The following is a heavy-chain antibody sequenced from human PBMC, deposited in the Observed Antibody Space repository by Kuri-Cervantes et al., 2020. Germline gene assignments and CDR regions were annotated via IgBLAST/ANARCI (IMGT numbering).Heavy chain of an antibody. CDR2: ISSSSSYI. V-gene: IGHV3-21*04. J-gene: IGHJ6*03. CDR3: ARAVQYYYMDV. Sequence: GGSLRLSCAASGFTFSSYSMNWVRQAPGKGLEWVSSISSSSSYIYYADSVKGRFTTSRHNSKNTLYLQMNSLRAEDTAVYYCARAVQYYYMDVWGKGTTVTVSS. CDR1: GFTFSSYS.